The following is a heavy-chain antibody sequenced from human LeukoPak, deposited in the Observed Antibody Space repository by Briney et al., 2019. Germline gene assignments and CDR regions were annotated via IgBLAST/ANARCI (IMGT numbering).Heavy chain of an antibody. Sequence: PGGSLRLTCAASGFIFGAYALHWVRQAPGKGLEWVAVISYDGSNKYYVDSVKGRITISRDKSKNTVCLQMNSLRVEDTAVYYCARDAGTDGTYFDYWGQGTLVTVSS. CDR1: GFIFGAYA. CDR2: ISYDGSNK. CDR3: ARDAGTDGTYFDY. D-gene: IGHD1-1*01. V-gene: IGHV3-30*04. J-gene: IGHJ4*02.